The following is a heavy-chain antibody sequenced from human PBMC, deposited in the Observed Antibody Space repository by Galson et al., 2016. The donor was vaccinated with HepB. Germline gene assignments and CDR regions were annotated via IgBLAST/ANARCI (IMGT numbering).Heavy chain of an antibody. CDR1: GFTFDSYA. J-gene: IGHJ4*02. D-gene: IGHD1-14*01. CDR3: VNARGTRTEVLDF. V-gene: IGHV3-9*01. CDR2: IFWNSALI. Sequence: SLRLSCATSGFTFDSYAFHWVRLAPGRCLEWVSHIFWNSALIDYADSVKGRFTISRDNAKNSLYLQMDSLRTEDTGLYYCVNARGTRTEVLDFWGQGTLVTVSS.